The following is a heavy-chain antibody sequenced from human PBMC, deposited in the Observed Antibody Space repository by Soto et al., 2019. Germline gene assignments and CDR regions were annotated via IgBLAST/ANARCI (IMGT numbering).Heavy chain of an antibody. D-gene: IGHD1-26*01. V-gene: IGHV3-48*01. CDR3: ARDGAGYYYYYMDV. CDR2: ISSSSSTI. J-gene: IGHJ6*03. CDR1: GFTFSSYS. Sequence: EVQLVESGGGLVQPGGSLRLSCAASGFTFSSYSMNWVRQAPGKGLEWVSYISSSSSTIYYADSVKGRFTISRDNAKNSLYLQRNSLRAEDTAVYYCARDGAGYYYYYMDVWGKGTTVTVSS.